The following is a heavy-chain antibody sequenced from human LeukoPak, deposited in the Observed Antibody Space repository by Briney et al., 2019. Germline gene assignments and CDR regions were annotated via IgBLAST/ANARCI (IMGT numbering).Heavy chain of an antibody. CDR2: ISAYNGNA. J-gene: IGHJ4*02. D-gene: IGHD2-15*01. CDR1: GYTFTNYG. CDR3: ARVGEYCSGDSCLDH. Sequence: GASVKVSCKASGYTFTNYGISWVRQAPGQGLEWLGWISAYNGNADYAQKFQGRVTMTTDTSTSIGYMELRTLRSDDTAVYYCARVGEYCSGDSCLDHWGQGTLVTVSS. V-gene: IGHV1-18*01.